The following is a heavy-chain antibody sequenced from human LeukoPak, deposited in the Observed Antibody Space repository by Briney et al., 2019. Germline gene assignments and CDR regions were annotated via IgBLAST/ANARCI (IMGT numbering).Heavy chain of an antibody. CDR2: IYYSGST. J-gene: IGHJ2*01. Sequence: SETLSLTCAVYGGSISSSSYYWGWIRQPPGKGLEWIGSIYYSGSTYYNPSLKSRVTISVDTSKNQFSLKLSSVTAADTAVYYCARTVGWLHLNWYFDLWGRGTLVTVSS. CDR3: ARTVGWLHLNWYFDL. CDR1: GGSISSSSYY. D-gene: IGHD5-24*01. V-gene: IGHV4-39*01.